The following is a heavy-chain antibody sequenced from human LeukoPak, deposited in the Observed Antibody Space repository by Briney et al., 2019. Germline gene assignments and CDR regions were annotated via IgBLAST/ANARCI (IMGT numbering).Heavy chain of an antibody. D-gene: IGHD3-10*01. V-gene: IGHV4-59*01. CDR2: FCDTRSA. J-gene: IGHJ4*02. Sequence: SETLCLTCTASGGSISLYCWSWIRQPPGKGLEWIAFFCDTRSAKYNPSLVRGFTISVDMSTNQIPRHLISVTASDSAVYNAARGRGSLTYCGQGTLATVSA. CDR3: ARGRGSLTY. CDR1: GGSISLYC.